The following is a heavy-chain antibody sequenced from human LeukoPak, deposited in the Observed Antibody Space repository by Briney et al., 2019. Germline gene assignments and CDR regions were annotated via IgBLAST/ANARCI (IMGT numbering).Heavy chain of an antibody. CDR2: ISYDGSNK. CDR3: AKSGGDYFDY. D-gene: IGHD2-21*01. J-gene: IGHJ4*02. CDR1: GFTFSSYG. Sequence: GGSLRLSCAASGFTFSSYGMHWVRQAPDKGLEWVAVISYDGSNKYYADSVKGRFTISRDNSKNTLYLQMNSLRAEDTAVYYCAKSGGDYFDYWGQGTLVTVSS. V-gene: IGHV3-30*18.